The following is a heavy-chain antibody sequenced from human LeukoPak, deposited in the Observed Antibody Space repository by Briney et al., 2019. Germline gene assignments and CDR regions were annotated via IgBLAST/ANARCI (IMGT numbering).Heavy chain of an antibody. CDR1: GFTFSSYI. V-gene: IGHV3-21*01. CDR2: ISSSSSYI. CDR3: ARERNWELPRVELDY. D-gene: IGHD1-26*01. J-gene: IGHJ4*02. Sequence: GGSLRLSCAASGFTFSSYIMNWVRQAPGKGLEWVSSISSSSSYIYYADSVKGRFTISRDNAKNSLYLQMNSLRAEDTAVYYCARERNWELPRVELDYWGQGTLVTVSS.